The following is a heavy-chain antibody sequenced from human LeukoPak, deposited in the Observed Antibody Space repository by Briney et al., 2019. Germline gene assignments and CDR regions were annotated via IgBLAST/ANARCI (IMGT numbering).Heavy chain of an antibody. CDR1: GFTFSNYV. Sequence: PGGSLRLSCAAAGFTFSNYVLHWVRQAPGKGLEWVAVMSTDGSIKIYTHSVDGRFTISRDNSKNTLYLQMNRLTTDDTAVYYCVRQRLWSDLWGQGTLVTVSS. J-gene: IGHJ5*02. CDR3: VRQRLWSDL. CDR2: MSTDGSIK. V-gene: IGHV3-30-3*01. D-gene: IGHD3-10*01.